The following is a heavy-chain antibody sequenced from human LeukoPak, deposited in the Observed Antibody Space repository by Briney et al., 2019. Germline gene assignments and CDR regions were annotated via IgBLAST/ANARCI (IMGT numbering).Heavy chain of an antibody. D-gene: IGHD1-14*01. CDR3: AKKGNRRQSDRSFDY. CDR1: GFTFSSYG. J-gene: IGHJ4*02. V-gene: IGHV3-30*02. Sequence: GGSLRLSCAASGFTFSSYGMHWVRQAPGKGLERVAFIRYDGSNKYYADSVKGRFTISRDNSKNTLYLQMNSLRAEDTAVYYCAKKGNRRQSDRSFDYWGQETLVTV. CDR2: IRYDGSNK.